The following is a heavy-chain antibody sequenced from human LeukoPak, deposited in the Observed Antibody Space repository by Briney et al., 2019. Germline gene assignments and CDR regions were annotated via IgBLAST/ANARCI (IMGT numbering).Heavy chain of an antibody. CDR3: ATRYCSSTSCLTDGYYYYYMDV. CDR1: GYTLTELS. V-gene: IGHV1-24*01. D-gene: IGHD2-2*01. Sequence: GASVKVSCKVSGYTLTELSMQWVRQAPGKGLEWMGGFDPEDGETIYAQKFQGRVTMTEDTSTDTAYMELSSLRSEDTAVYYCATRYCSSTSCLTDGYYYYYMDVWGKGTTVTVSS. J-gene: IGHJ6*03. CDR2: FDPEDGET.